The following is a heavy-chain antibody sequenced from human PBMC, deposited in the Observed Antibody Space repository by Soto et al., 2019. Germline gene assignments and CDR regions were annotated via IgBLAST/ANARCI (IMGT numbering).Heavy chain of an antibody. CDR2: ISAYNGNT. V-gene: IGHV1-18*01. CDR3: ARDDIGGQLASHHFDP. Sequence: QVQLVQSGAEVKQPGASVKVSCKASGYTFTSYGISWVRQAPGQGLEWMGWISAYNGNTNYAQKLQGRVTMTTDTSTSTAYMELRSLRSDDTAVYYCARDDIGGQLASHHFDPWGQGTLVTVSS. D-gene: IGHD6-6*01. J-gene: IGHJ5*02. CDR1: GYTFTSYG.